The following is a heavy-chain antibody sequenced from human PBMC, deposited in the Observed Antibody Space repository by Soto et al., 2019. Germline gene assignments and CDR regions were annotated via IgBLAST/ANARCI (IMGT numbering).Heavy chain of an antibody. CDR3: AEDHLTTPVTTVGY. Sequence: QVQLVESGGGVVQPGRSLRLSCAASGFTFSNYGMHWVRQAPGKGLEWVAVISYHGSDKYYADSVKGRFTISRDNSKNTLYLQMDSLRAEDTAVYYCAEDHLTTPVTTVGYWGQGTLVTVSS. CDR1: GFTFSNYG. D-gene: IGHD4-17*01. CDR2: ISYHGSDK. J-gene: IGHJ4*02. V-gene: IGHV3-30*18.